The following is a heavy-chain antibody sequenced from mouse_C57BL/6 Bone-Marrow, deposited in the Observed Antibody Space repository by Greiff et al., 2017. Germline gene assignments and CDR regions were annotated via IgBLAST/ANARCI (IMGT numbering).Heavy chain of an antibody. J-gene: IGHJ4*01. CDR3: TARLIYAMDY. Sequence: VQLQQSGAELVRPGASVKLSCTASGYTFKGYYMHWVKQRPEQGLEWIGWIDPENGGTDYTSKFQGKATITADTSSNTAYLQLSSLTSEDTAFYYGTARLIYAMDYWGQGTSVTVSS. CDR2: IDPENGGT. CDR1: GYTFKGYY. V-gene: IGHV14-4*01.